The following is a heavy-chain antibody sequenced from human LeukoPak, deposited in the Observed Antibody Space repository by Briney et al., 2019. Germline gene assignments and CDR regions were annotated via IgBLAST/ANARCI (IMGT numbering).Heavy chain of an antibody. Sequence: ASVKVSCKASGGTFSSYTISWVRQAPGQGLEWMGRIIPILGIANYAQKFQGRVTITADKSTSTAYMELSSLRSEDTAVYYCARNPSGTAMVTSWGQRTLVTVSS. D-gene: IGHD5-18*01. V-gene: IGHV1-69*02. CDR1: GGTFSSYT. CDR2: IIPILGIA. J-gene: IGHJ5*02. CDR3: ARNPSGTAMVTS.